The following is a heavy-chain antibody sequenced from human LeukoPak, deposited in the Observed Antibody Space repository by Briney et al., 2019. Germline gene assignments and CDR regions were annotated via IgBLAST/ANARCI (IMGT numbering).Heavy chain of an antibody. CDR2: ISNNGYSI. D-gene: IGHD2/OR15-2a*01. CDR3: VRNKRTYDM. V-gene: IGHV3-11*01. CDR1: GFNLSDHY. Sequence: GGSLRLSCEASGFNLSDHYMTWIRQAPGKGLEWVSYISNNGYSIYYADSVRGRFTISRDNAKNSLYLQMNRLRVDDTAEYYCVRNKRTYDMWGQGTMVTVSS. J-gene: IGHJ3*02.